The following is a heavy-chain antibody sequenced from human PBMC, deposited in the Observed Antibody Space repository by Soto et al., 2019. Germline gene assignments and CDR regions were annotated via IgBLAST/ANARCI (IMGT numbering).Heavy chain of an antibody. CDR2: INHSGST. CDR3: ARASYDILTGYPSYYYGMDV. Sequence: SETLSLTCTVSGASITNTYYWSWIRQPPGKGLEWIGEINHSGSTNYNPSLKSRVTISVDTSKNQFSLKLSSVTAADTAVYYCARASYDILTGYPSYYYGMDVWGQGTTVTAP. D-gene: IGHD3-9*01. V-gene: IGHV4-34*01. CDR1: GASITNTYY. J-gene: IGHJ6*02.